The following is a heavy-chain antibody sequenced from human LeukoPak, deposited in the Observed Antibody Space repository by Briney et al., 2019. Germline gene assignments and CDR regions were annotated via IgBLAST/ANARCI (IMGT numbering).Heavy chain of an antibody. CDR2: ISGSGGST. V-gene: IGHV3-23*01. CDR3: ARGRYCSSTSCYISGQYYFDY. CDR1: GFTFSSYA. J-gene: IGHJ4*02. D-gene: IGHD2-2*02. Sequence: GGSLRLSCAASGFTFSSYAMSWVRQAPGKGLEWVSAISGSGGSTYYADSVKGRFTISRDNSKNTLYLQMNSLRAEDTAVYYCARGRYCSSTSCYISGQYYFDYWGQGTLVTVSS.